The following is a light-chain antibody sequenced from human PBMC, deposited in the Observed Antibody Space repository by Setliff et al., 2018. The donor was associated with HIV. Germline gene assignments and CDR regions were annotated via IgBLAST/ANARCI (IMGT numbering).Light chain of an antibody. Sequence: QSVLAQPPSASGTPGQRVTISCSGSSSNIGSNTANWYQQHPGKAPKLMIYDVTKRPSGVPDRFSGSKSGNTASLTISGLQAEDEADYYCCSYAGRYTYVFGTGTKVTVL. CDR1: SSNIGSNT. CDR3: CSYAGRYTYV. CDR2: DVT. J-gene: IGLJ1*01. V-gene: IGLV1-44*01.